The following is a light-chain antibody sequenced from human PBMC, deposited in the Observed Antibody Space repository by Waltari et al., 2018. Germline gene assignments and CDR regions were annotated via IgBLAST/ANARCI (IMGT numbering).Light chain of an antibody. Sequence: TQSPGTLSLSPGARATLSCRVSQSVSSSYLSWYQQKPGKAPKLLIYKASSLESGVPSRFSGSGSGTEFTLTISSLQPDDFATYYCQQYNSYFLTFGGGTKVEI. CDR1: QSVSSS. CDR3: QQYNSYFLT. CDR2: KAS. V-gene: IGKV1-5*03. J-gene: IGKJ4*01.